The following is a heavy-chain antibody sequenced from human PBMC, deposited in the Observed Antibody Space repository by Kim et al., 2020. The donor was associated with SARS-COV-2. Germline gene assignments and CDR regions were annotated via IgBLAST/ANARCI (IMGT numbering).Heavy chain of an antibody. V-gene: IGHV1-46*01. Sequence: KFQGRVTMTRDTSTSTVYMELSSLRSEDTAVYYCARDAKGIAAAQRYFDYWGQGTLVTVSS. D-gene: IGHD6-13*01. J-gene: IGHJ4*02. CDR3: ARDAKGIAAAQRYFDY.